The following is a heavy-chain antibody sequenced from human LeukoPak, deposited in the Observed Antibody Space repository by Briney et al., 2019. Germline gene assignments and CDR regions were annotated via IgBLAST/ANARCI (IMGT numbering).Heavy chain of an antibody. Sequence: ASVKVSCKASGYTFTDNHMFWIRQAPGQGPECMGWINPNSGVTNYAQKFQGRITMTRGTSISTAYMDLSRLTSDDTAIYFCARELGRNAFDIWGQGTVVTVSP. J-gene: IGHJ3*02. CDR2: INPNSGVT. CDR1: GYTFTDNH. D-gene: IGHD7-27*01. V-gene: IGHV1-2*02. CDR3: ARELGRNAFDI.